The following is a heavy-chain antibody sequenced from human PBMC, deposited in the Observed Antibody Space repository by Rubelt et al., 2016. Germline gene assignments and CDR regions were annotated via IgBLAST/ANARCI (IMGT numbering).Heavy chain of an antibody. Sequence: LEWIGYIYYSGSTYYNPSLKSRVTISVDTSKNQFSLKLSSVTAADTAVYYCARQDYYDSSGYYYEGYFDYWGQGTLVTVSS. J-gene: IGHJ4*02. D-gene: IGHD3-22*01. V-gene: IGHV4-39*01. CDR2: IYYSGST. CDR3: ARQDYYDSSGYYYEGYFDY.